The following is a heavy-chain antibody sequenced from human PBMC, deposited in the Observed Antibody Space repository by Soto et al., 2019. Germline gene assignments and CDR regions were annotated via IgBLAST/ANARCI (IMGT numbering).Heavy chain of an antibody. Sequence: QVQLVESGGGVVQPGRSLRLSCAASGFTFSGYSMHWVRQAPGKGLEWVALISYDGSDKYYADSVKGRCTISRDNSKNTLYLQMNSLRAEDTAVYYCAKTDAGGSYDYWGQGTLVTVSS. CDR3: AKTDAGGSYDY. CDR2: ISYDGSDK. J-gene: IGHJ4*02. V-gene: IGHV3-30*18. CDR1: GFTFSGYS. D-gene: IGHD1-26*01.